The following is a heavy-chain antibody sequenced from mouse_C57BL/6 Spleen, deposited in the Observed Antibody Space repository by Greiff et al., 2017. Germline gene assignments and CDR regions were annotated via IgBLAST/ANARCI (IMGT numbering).Heavy chain of an antibody. D-gene: IGHD4-1*01. CDR1: GFSLTSYG. CDR3: ARNFPGTVYAMDY. Sequence: QVHVKQSGPGLVQPSQSLSITCTVSGFSLTSYGVHWVRQSPGKGLEWLGVIWSGGSTDYNAAFISRLSISKDNSKSQVFFKMNSLQADDTAIYYCARNFPGTVYAMDYWGQGTSVTVSS. J-gene: IGHJ4*01. CDR2: IWSGGST. V-gene: IGHV2-2*01.